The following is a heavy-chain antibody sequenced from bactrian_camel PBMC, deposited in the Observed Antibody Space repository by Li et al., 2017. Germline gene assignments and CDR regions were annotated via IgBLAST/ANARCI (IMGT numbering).Heavy chain of an antibody. CDR2: INNEGRA. V-gene: IGHV3S53*01. CDR1: GDTWNDIC. Sequence: HVQLVESGGGSVQAGGSLRVSCAASGDTWNDICMGWFRQAAGAPKKQGEGVAAINNEGRAIYADSVSGRFTISKVNAEKTLYLQMNSLKPEDTAMYYCAARGPYCYTKLSVRDFTYWGQGTQVTVS. CDR3: AARGPYCYTKLSVRDFTY. J-gene: IGHJ6*01. D-gene: IGHD2*01.